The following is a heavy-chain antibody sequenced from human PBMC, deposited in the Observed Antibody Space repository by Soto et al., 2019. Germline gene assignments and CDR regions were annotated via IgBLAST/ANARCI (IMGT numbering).Heavy chain of an antibody. J-gene: IGHJ6*02. CDR2: ISNSGTKK. V-gene: IGHV3-21*01. CDR1: GITFYSFS. Sequence: PGGSLRLSCVASGITFYSFSVNWVRQAPGKGLEWVSSISNSGTKKNYADSVKGRFTISRDTANNSVLLQMNNLRGEDTAVYYCARDEGYGMDVWGQGTTMTV. CDR3: ARDEGYGMDV.